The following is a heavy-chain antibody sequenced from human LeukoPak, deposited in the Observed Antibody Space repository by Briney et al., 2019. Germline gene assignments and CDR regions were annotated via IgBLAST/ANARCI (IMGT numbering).Heavy chain of an antibody. CDR2: ISSSGSTI. V-gene: IGHV3-48*03. D-gene: IGHD4-17*01. CDR1: GFTFSSYE. CDR3: ASQLRDYYLRWFDP. Sequence: GGSLRLSCAASGFTFSSYEMNWVRQAPGKGLEWVSYISSSGSTIYYADSVKGRFTISRDNAKNSLYLQMNGLRAEDTAVYYCASQLRDYYLRWFDPWGQGTLVTVSS. J-gene: IGHJ5*02.